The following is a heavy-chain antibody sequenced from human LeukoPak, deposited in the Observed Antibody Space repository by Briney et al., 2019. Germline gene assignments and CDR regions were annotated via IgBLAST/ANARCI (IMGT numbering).Heavy chain of an antibody. V-gene: IGHV4-38-2*02. Sequence: PSETLSLTCTVSGYSISNGYYWGWIRQPPGKGLEWIGNIYHSGSAYYNPSLKSRVTISVDTSKNQFSLKLSSVTAADTAVYYCARGSYYDFFGYYYYMDVWGKGTTVTVSS. D-gene: IGHD3-3*01. CDR3: ARGSYYDFFGYYYYMDV. J-gene: IGHJ6*03. CDR1: GYSISNGYY. CDR2: IYHSGSA.